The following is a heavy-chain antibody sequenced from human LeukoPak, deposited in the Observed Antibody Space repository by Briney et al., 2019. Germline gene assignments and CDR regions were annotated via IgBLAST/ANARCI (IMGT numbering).Heavy chain of an antibody. V-gene: IGHV4-59*01. CDR2: IYYSGST. CDR3: ARGTDYDFWSAHSPMDV. CDR1: GGSISSYY. J-gene: IGHJ6*03. D-gene: IGHD3-3*01. Sequence: PSETLSLTCTVSGGSISSYYWSWIRQPPGKGLEWIGYIYYSGSTNYNPSLKSRVTISVDTSKNQFSLKLSSVTAADTAVYYCARGTDYDFWSAHSPMDVWGKGTTVTVSS.